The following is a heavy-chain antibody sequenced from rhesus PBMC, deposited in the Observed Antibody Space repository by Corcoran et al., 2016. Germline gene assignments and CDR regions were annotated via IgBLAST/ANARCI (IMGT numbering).Heavy chain of an antibody. V-gene: IGHV4-122*02. CDR1: GGSISSSYSY. J-gene: IGHJ4*01. Sequence: QVQLQESGPGLVKPSETLSLTCAVSGGSISSSYSYWSWIRQSPGMGLEWIGYISYTGNTSYNPALKSRVTISRDTSKNQFSLKLSSVTAADTAVYFCAREGYSGDWSTNFDYWGQGVLVTVSS. CDR3: AREGYSGDWSTNFDY. CDR2: ISYTGNT. D-gene: IGHD6-37*01.